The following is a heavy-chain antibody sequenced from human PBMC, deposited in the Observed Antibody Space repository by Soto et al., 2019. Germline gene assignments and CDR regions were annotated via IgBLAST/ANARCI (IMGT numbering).Heavy chain of an antibody. Sequence: SETLSLTCTVPGGSISSSSYYWGWIRQPPGKGLEWIGSIYYSGSTYYNPSLKGRVTISVDTSKNQFSLKLSSVTAADTAVYYCARHFVVVPDYYYYYMDVWGKGTTVTVSS. CDR1: GGSISSSSYY. CDR2: IYYSGST. D-gene: IGHD2-2*01. J-gene: IGHJ6*03. CDR3: ARHFVVVPDYYYYYMDV. V-gene: IGHV4-39*01.